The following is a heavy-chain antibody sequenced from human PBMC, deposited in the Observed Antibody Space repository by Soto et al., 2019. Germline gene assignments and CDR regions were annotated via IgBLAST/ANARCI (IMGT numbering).Heavy chain of an antibody. CDR2: INHSGST. CDR3: ARLGYCSGGSCRLEGMDV. Sequence: SETLSLTCAVYGGSFSGYYWSWIRQPPGKGLEWIGGINHSGSTNYNPSLKSRVTISVDTSKNQFSLKLSSVTAADTAVYYCARLGYCSGGSCRLEGMDVWGQGTTVTVSS. V-gene: IGHV4-34*01. CDR1: GGSFSGYY. D-gene: IGHD2-15*01. J-gene: IGHJ6*02.